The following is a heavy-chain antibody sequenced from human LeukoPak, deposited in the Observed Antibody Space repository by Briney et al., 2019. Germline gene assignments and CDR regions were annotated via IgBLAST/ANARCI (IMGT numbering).Heavy chain of an antibody. CDR3: ARDTVNGPFVISLDL. V-gene: IGHV3-48*03. D-gene: IGHD2-8*01. CDR2: INSADNVE. CDR1: GFSLRSSE. Sequence: PRGSLRLSCAPPGFSLRSSEMNWVRQAPGKGPEWVAHINSADNVEYYTDSVRGRFTLSRDNAKDLLYLQMNSLRDEDTAVYYCARDTVNGPFVISLDLWGQGVLVTVSS. J-gene: IGHJ5*02.